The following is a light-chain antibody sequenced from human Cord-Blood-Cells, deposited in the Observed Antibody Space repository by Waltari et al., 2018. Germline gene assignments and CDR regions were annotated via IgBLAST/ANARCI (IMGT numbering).Light chain of an antibody. CDR1: RSVLYSSNNKNY. CDR3: QQYYSTPYT. CDR2: WAS. J-gene: IGKJ2*01. Sequence: IVMTQSPDSLAVDLGARATINCKSSRSVLYSSNNKNYLAWYQQKPGQPPKLLIYWASTRESGVPDRFSGSGSGTDFTLTISSLQAEDVAVYYCQQYYSTPYTFGQGTKLEIK. V-gene: IGKV4-1*01.